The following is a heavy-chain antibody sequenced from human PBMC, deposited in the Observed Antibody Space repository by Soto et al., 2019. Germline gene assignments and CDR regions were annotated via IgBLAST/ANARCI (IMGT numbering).Heavy chain of an antibody. CDR1: GLSLSNGRLG. CDR2: IFSNDDK. CDR3: ALIKDFSRTDCYLASFDP. J-gene: IGHJ5*02. D-gene: IGHD2-2*01. V-gene: IGHV2-26*01. Sequence: QVTLKESGPVLVKPTENLTLTFTVSGLSLSNGRLGVSWIRQPPGKALELLAHIFSNDDKSYSTSLNSRVTISKDTSRSQVVLTMTNMDPVDSATYYCALIKDFSRTDCYLASFDPWGQGTLGTVAS.